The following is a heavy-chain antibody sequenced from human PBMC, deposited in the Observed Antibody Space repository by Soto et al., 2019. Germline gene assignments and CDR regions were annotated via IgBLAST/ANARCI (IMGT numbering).Heavy chain of an antibody. CDR2: INHSGST. J-gene: IGHJ4*02. D-gene: IGHD5-18*01. Sequence: SETLSLTCAVYGGSFSGYYWSWIRQPPGKGLEWIGEINHSGSTNYNPSLKSRVTISVDTSKNQFSLKLSSVTAADTAVYYCARDNSYGYGRFDYWGQGTLVTVSS. CDR3: ARDNSYGYGRFDY. V-gene: IGHV4-34*01. CDR1: GGSFSGYY.